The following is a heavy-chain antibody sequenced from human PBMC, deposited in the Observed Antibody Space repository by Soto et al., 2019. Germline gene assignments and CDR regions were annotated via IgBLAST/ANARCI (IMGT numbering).Heavy chain of an antibody. V-gene: IGHV3-23*01. J-gene: IGHJ4*02. CDR1: GFTFSSSS. CDR2: IGGTGVAK. CDR3: AQDRSPGANTWNVD. Sequence: GGSLRLSCVASGFTFSSSSINWVRQAPWKGLEWVSTIGGTGVAKYYADSVKGRFTISRDNSNNTVFLQMNSLRAEDAAVYYCAQDRSPGANTWNVDWGQGKLVTVS. D-gene: IGHD1-26*01.